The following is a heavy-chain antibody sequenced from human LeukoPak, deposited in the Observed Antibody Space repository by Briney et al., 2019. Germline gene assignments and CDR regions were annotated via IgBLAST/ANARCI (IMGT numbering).Heavy chain of an antibody. CDR2: MNPNSGAT. Sequence: GASVKVSCKASGYTFTSFEINWVRQATGQGLEWVGWMNPNSGATVYAQKSQGKVTMTRDTSISTVYMELSSLRYEGTAVYYCARNRYGSGRGDYWGEGALVTVSS. V-gene: IGHV1-8*01. CDR1: GYTFTSFE. J-gene: IGHJ4*02. D-gene: IGHD3-10*01. CDR3: ARNRYGSGRGDY.